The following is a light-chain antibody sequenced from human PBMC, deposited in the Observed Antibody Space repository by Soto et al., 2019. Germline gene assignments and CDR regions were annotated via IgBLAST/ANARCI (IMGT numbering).Light chain of an antibody. CDR2: DTS. V-gene: IGKV3-11*01. CDR3: QQRQYWPPIT. CDR1: QGISGN. Sequence: EIVMTQSPATLSVSPGERATLSCRASQGISGNLAWYQQKPGQAPRLLIYDTSNRATGVPARFSGSGSGTDFTLTISSLEPEDCAIYYCQQRQYWPPITFGQGTRLEI. J-gene: IGKJ5*01.